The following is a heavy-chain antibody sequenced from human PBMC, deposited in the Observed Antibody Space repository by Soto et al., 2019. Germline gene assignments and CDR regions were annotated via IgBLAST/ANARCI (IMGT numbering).Heavy chain of an antibody. V-gene: IGHV3-21*01. Sequence: GGSLRLSCAASGFTFSSYSMNWVRQAPGKGLEWVSSISSSSSYIYYADSVKGRFTISRDNAKNSLYLQMNSLRAEDTAVYYCASHDYYDTLRDAFDIWGQGTMVTVSS. CDR1: GFTFSSYS. D-gene: IGHD3-22*01. CDR3: ASHDYYDTLRDAFDI. J-gene: IGHJ3*02. CDR2: ISSSSSYI.